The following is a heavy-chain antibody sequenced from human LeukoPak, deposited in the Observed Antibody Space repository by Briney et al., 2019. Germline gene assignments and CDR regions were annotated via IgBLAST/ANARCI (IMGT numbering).Heavy chain of an antibody. CDR1: GGTFSSYA. CDR3: AGGIAVAGEIDY. D-gene: IGHD6-19*01. V-gene: IGHV1-69*13. CDR2: IIPIFGTA. J-gene: IGHJ4*02. Sequence: ASVKVSCKDSGGTFSSYAISWVRQAPGQGLEWMGGIIPIFGTANYAQKFQGRVTITADESTSTAYMELSSLRSEDTAVYYCAGGIAVAGEIDYWGQGTLVTVSS.